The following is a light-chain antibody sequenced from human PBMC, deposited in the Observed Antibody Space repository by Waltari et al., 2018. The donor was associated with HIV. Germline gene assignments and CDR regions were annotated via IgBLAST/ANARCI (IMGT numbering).Light chain of an antibody. CDR3: SSYTASSTLDVV. CDR2: EVS. J-gene: IGLJ2*01. CDR1: SSDIGAYNY. V-gene: IGLV2-14*03. Sequence: QSALTQAASVSGSPGQSITISCTGSSSDIGAYNYVSWYQQHPDKVPKLVIYEVSNRPSGISNRSSGSKSGNTASLTISGLQADDEASYYCSSYTASSTLDVVFGGGTRLTVL.